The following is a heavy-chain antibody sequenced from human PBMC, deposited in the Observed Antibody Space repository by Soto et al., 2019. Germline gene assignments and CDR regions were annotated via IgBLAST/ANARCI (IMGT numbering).Heavy chain of an antibody. D-gene: IGHD2-15*01. CDR1: GYTLTELS. J-gene: IGHJ4*02. CDR3: ATTNKGGYCSGGSCYSDY. V-gene: IGHV1-24*01. Sequence: ASVKVSCKVSGYTLTELSMHWVRQAPGKGLEWMGGFDPEDGETIYAQKFQGRVTMTEDTSTDTAYMELSSLRSEDTAVYYCATTNKGGYCSGGSCYSDYWGQGTLVTVSS. CDR2: FDPEDGET.